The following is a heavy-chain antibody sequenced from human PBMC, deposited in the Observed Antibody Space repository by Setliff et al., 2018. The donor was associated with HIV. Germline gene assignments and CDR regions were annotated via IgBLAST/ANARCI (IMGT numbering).Heavy chain of an antibody. CDR2: ISPKYGGT. J-gene: IGHJ4*02. Sequence: GASVKVSCKASGYSFSDYYIHWVRQAPGHGFQWMGWISPKYGGTNYAQKFQGRVTMTRDTSISTAYMELSRLRSDDTAVYYCARTLPQYTNLFDYWGQGTLVTVS. CDR1: GYSFSDYY. CDR3: ARTLPQYTNLFDY. D-gene: IGHD5-18*01. V-gene: IGHV1-2*02.